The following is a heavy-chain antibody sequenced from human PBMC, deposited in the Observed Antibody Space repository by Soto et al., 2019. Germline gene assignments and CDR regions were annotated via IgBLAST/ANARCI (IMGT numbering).Heavy chain of an antibody. J-gene: IGHJ6*03. CDR3: ARDSHPIYYYMDV. CDR2: ISGSVVST. Sequence: EVQLLESGGGLVQPGGSLRLSCAASGVTFSSYAMSWVRQSPGKGLEWVSAISGSVVSTYYADSVKGRFTSSRDNSKNSLYLLMKSLRAEDTAVYYCARDSHPIYYYMDVWGKGTTVTVSS. CDR1: GVTFSSYA. V-gene: IGHV3-23*01.